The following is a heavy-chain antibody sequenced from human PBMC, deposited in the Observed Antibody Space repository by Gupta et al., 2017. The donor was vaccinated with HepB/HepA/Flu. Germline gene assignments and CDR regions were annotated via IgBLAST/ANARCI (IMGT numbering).Heavy chain of an antibody. CDR2: INHSGST. V-gene: IGHV4-34*01. J-gene: IGHJ5*02. Sequence: YWSWIRQSPGKGLEWIGEINHSGSTNYNPSLKSRVTISVDTSKNQFSLKLSSVTAADTAVYYCARVPPNPTTVVTGAGWFDPWGQGTLVTVSS. D-gene: IGHD4-23*01. CDR1: Y. CDR3: ARVPPNPTTVVTGAGWFDP.